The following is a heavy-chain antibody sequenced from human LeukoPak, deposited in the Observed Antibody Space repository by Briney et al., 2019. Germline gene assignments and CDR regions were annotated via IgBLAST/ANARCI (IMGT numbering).Heavy chain of an antibody. Sequence: PGRSLRLSCAASGFTFDDYAMHWVRQAPGKGLEWVSGISWNSGSIGYADSVKGRFTISRDNAKNSLYLQMNSLRAEDTALYYCARDFSGVVDYWGQGTLVTVSS. CDR1: GFTFDDYA. CDR3: ARDFSGVVDY. CDR2: ISWNSGSI. V-gene: IGHV3-9*01. J-gene: IGHJ4*02. D-gene: IGHD2-15*01.